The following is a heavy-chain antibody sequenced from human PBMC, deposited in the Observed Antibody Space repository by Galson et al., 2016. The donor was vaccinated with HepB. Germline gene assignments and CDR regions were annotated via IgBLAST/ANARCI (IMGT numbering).Heavy chain of an antibody. J-gene: IGHJ4*02. CDR1: GFTFSESA. Sequence: SLRLSCATSGFTFSESAINWVRLASGKRLEWLGRIRSRTNSYATSYAESVKGKFTISRDDSKNTAYLQMNSLKTEDTAVYYCARDLSYYDSCVSDFWGQGTRLTVSS. CDR3: ARDLSYYDSCVSDF. V-gene: IGHV3-73*01. CDR2: IRSRTNSYAT. D-gene: IGHD3-22*01.